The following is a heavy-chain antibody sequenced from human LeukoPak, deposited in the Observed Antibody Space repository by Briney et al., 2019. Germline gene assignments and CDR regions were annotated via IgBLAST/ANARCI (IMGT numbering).Heavy chain of an antibody. D-gene: IGHD3-10*01. V-gene: IGHV3-74*01. CDR1: GFTFSSYW. CDR3: ARAQDYYGPGNWFDP. J-gene: IGHJ5*02. CDR2: INSDGSST. Sequence: GGSLRLSCAASGFTFSSYWMHWVRQAPGKGLVWVSRINSDGSSTSYADSVKGRFTISRDNSKNTLYLQMNSLRAEDTAVYYCARAQDYYGPGNWFDPWGQGTLVTVSS.